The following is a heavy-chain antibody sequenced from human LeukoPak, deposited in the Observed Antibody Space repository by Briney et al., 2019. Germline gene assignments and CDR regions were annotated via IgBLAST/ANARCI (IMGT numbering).Heavy chain of an antibody. CDR1: GGSISSGSYY. V-gene: IGHV4-39*07. J-gene: IGHJ2*01. CDR3: ARSVGATGVDYWYFDL. D-gene: IGHD1-26*01. CDR2: IYYSGST. Sequence: PSETLSLTCTVSGGSISSGSYYWSWIRQPPGKGLEWIGSIYYSGSTYYNPSLKSRVTISVDTSKNQFSLKLSSVTAADTAVYYCARSVGATGVDYWYFDLWGRGTLVTVSS.